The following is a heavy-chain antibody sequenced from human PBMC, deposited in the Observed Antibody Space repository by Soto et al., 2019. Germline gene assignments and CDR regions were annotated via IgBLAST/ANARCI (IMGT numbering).Heavy chain of an antibody. Sequence: QVQLVESGGGVVQPGRSLRLSCAASGFTFSSYAMHWVRQAPGKGLEWVAVISYDGSNKYYADSVKGRFTISRDNSKNTLYLQMNSLRAEDTAVYYCARDQSSSGWYSDFDYWGQGTLVTVSS. V-gene: IGHV3-30-3*01. CDR3: ARDQSSSGWYSDFDY. D-gene: IGHD6-19*01. CDR1: GFTFSSYA. CDR2: ISYDGSNK. J-gene: IGHJ4*02.